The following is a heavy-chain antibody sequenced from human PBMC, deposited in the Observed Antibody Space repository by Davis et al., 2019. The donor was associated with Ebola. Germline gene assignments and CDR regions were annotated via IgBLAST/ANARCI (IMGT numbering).Heavy chain of an antibody. Sequence: GESLKISCAASGFTFSSYSMNWVRQAPGKGLEWVSSISSTSYYIYYADLLKGRFTISRDNAKNSLYLQMNSLRAEDTAVYYCARETPEGMDVWGQGTTVTVSS. CDR1: GFTFSSYS. V-gene: IGHV3-21*04. CDR3: ARETPEGMDV. CDR2: ISSTSYYI. J-gene: IGHJ6*02.